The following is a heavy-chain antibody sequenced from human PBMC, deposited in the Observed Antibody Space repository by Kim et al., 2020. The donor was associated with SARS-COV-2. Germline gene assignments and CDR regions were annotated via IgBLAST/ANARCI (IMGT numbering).Heavy chain of an antibody. Sequence: GGSLRLSCTASGFTFGDYAMSWFRQAPGKGLEWVGFIRSKAYGGTTEYAASVKGRFTISREDSKSIAYLQMNSLKTEDTAVYYCTRAGEGSGSYPSFRWGPGTLVTVSS. CDR2: IRSKAYGGTT. CDR1: GFTFGDYA. V-gene: IGHV3-49*03. CDR3: TRAGEGSGSYPSFR. D-gene: IGHD3-10*01. J-gene: IGHJ4*02.